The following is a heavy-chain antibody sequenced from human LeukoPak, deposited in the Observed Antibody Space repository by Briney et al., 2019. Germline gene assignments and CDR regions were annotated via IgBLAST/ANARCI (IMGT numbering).Heavy chain of an antibody. CDR3: VTKAVAGTTDPEAHYFEY. CDR2: IRNKGNNYAT. CDR1: GFTFSSYA. V-gene: IGHV3-73*01. D-gene: IGHD6-19*01. Sequence: PGGSLRLSCTASGFTFSSYAMNWVRQASGKGLEWVGRIRNKGNNYATAYAASVKGRFTISRDDLKNTAYLQMNSLNIEDTAVYYCVTKAVAGTTDPEAHYFEYWGQGTLVTVSS. J-gene: IGHJ4*02.